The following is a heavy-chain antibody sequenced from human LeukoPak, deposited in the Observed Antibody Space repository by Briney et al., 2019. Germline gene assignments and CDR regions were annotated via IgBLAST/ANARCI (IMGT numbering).Heavy chain of an antibody. CDR3: ARGSLWLQLDY. D-gene: IGHD5-24*01. CDR1: RFTFSSYG. J-gene: IGHJ4*02. Sequence: PGGSLRLSCAASRFTFSSYGMHWVRQAPGKGLEWVSSISSSSSYIYYADSVKGRFTISRDNAKNSLYLQMNSLRAEDTAVYYCARGSLWLQLDYWGQGTLVTVSS. V-gene: IGHV3-21*01. CDR2: ISSSSSYI.